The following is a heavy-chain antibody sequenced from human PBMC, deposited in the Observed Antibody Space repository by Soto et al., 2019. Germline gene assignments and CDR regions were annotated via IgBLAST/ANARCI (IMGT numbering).Heavy chain of an antibody. V-gene: IGHV3-23*01. J-gene: IGHJ6*02. Sequence: VGSLRLSCAASGFTFSSYAMSWVRQAPGKGLEWVSAISGSGGSTYYADSVKGRFTISRDNSKNTLYLQMNSLRAEDTAVYYCAKEEDDSSGYYPRNYYYGMDVSGQGTTGTVSS. CDR2: ISGSGGST. D-gene: IGHD3-22*01. CDR3: AKEEDDSSGYYPRNYYYGMDV. CDR1: GFTFSSYA.